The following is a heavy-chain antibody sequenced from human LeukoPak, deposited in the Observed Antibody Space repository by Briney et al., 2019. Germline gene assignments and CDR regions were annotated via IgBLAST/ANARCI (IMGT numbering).Heavy chain of an antibody. CDR2: IVPIFGTA. CDR3: AREDITMVRGAITP. J-gene: IGHJ5*02. D-gene: IGHD3-10*01. Sequence: ASVKVSCKASGGTFSSYAISWVRQAPGQGLEWMGGIVPIFGTANYAQKFQGRVTITADESTSTAYMELSSLRSEDTAVYYCAREDITMVRGAITPWGQGTLVTVSS. CDR1: GGTFSSYA. V-gene: IGHV1-69*13.